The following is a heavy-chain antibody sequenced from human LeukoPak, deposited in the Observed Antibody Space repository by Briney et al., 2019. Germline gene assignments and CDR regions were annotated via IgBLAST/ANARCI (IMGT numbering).Heavy chain of an antibody. V-gene: IGHV3-21*04. J-gene: IGHJ3*02. CDR1: GFNFYIYG. CDR2: ISSRGSNI. Sequence: GGSLRLSCAASGFNFYIYGMNWLRQVPGKGLEWVSSISSRGSNIYYVDSVKGRFTISRDNSKNTLYLQMNSLRAEDTAVYYCAGGSSGAFDIWGQGTMVTVSS. CDR3: AGGSSGAFDI. D-gene: IGHD6-6*01.